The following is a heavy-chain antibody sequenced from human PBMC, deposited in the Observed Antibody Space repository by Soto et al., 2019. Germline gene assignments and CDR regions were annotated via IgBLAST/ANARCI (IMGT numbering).Heavy chain of an antibody. V-gene: IGHV3-30*18. J-gene: IGHJ6*02. CDR3: AKVRGDDGMDV. D-gene: IGHD3-10*01. CDR1: GFTFSSYG. Sequence: QVQLVESGGGVVQPGRSLRLSCAASGFTFSSYGMHWVRQAPGKGLEWVAVISYDGSNKYYADSVKGRFTISRDNSKKPLYLQMNSLRAEDTAVCYCAKVRGDDGMDVWGQGTTVTVSS. CDR2: ISYDGSNK.